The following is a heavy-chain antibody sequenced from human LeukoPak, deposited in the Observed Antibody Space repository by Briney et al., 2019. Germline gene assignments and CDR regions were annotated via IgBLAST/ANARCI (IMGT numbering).Heavy chain of an antibody. Sequence: PSETLSLTCTVSGGSTTGYFWTWIRQPPGKGLEWIGYVYYSGRTSYNPSLKSRVTISVDTSKNQFSLKLSSVTAADTAVYFCASVPYGGNLFDYWGQGTLVTVSS. J-gene: IGHJ4*02. CDR1: GGSTTGYF. D-gene: IGHD4-23*01. CDR2: VYYSGRT. V-gene: IGHV4-59*01. CDR3: ASVPYGGNLFDY.